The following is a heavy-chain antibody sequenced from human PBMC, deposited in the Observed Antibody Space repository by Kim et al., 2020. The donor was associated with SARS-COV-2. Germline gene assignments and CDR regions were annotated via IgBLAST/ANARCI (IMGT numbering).Heavy chain of an antibody. CDR1: GGTFSSYA. V-gene: IGHV1-69*04. J-gene: IGHJ6*03. CDR2: IIPILGIA. Sequence: SVKVSCKASGGTFSSYAISWVRQAPGQGLEWMGRIIPILGIANYAQKLQGRVTITADKSTSTAYMELSSLRSEDTAVYYCARARYSSSGLSFLVSDPPHRTNPFFYYMDVWGKGTTVTVSS. D-gene: IGHD6-6*01. CDR3: ARARYSSSGLSFLVSDPPHRTNPFFYYMDV.